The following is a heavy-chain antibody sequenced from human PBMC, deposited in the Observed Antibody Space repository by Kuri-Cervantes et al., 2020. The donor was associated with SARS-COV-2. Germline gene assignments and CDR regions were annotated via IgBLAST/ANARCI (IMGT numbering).Heavy chain of an antibody. CDR1: GGSISRYY. CDR2: VYHNGDT. Sequence: GSLRLSCTFSGGSISRYYWSWIRQPPGKGLEWIGYVYHNGDTNSIPSLKSRVTMSVDMSKNQFSLKLSSVTAADTAVYYCARDQVEMGFDYWGQGTLVTVSS. D-gene: IGHD5-24*01. V-gene: IGHV4-59*01. CDR3: ARDQVEMGFDY. J-gene: IGHJ4*02.